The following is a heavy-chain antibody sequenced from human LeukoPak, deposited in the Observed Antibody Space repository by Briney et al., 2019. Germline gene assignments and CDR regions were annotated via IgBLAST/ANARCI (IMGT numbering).Heavy chain of an antibody. J-gene: IGHJ4*02. CDR2: IHYSGST. CDR3: ARGPTVTTDY. Sequence: SETLSLTCTVSGGSIGSYYWNWFRQPPGKGLEWIGQIHYSGSTKYNPSLKSRVTISLDTSKNQFSLRLSSVTAADTAVYYCARGPTVTTDYWGQGTLVTVSS. V-gene: IGHV4-59*01. CDR1: GGSIGSYY. D-gene: IGHD4-17*01.